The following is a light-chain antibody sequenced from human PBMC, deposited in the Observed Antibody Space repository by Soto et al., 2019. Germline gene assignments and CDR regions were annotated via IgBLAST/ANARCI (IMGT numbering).Light chain of an antibody. CDR1: QSVGGY. J-gene: IGKJ1*01. Sequence: EVAMTQFPATLSVSPGERATLSCRASQSVGGYLAWYQQKPGQAPRLLIYAASTRATGIPTRFSGSGSGTEFTLTISSLQSEDFAVYYCQQYNNWRTFGQGTKVEIK. CDR3: QQYNNWRT. CDR2: AAS. V-gene: IGKV3-15*01.